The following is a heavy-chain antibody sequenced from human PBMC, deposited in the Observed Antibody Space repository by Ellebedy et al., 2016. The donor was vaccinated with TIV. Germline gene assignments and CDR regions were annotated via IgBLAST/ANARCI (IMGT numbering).Heavy chain of an antibody. V-gene: IGHV3-7*01. CDR3: ARSPATGTVDY. CDR2: IKQDGSVK. CDR1: GFTFSSYW. D-gene: IGHD1-1*01. J-gene: IGHJ4*01. Sequence: GGSLRLXXAASGFTFSSYWMNWVRQAPGKGLEWVANIKQDGSVKYYVDSVKGRFTISRDNAKNSLYLEMNSLRPEDTAVYYCARSPATGTVDYWGHGTLVTVSS.